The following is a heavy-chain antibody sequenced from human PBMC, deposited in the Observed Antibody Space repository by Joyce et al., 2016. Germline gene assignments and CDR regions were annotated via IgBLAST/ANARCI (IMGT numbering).Heavy chain of an antibody. V-gene: IGHV3-53*02. CDR1: EFTFSSKN. D-gene: IGHD2-21*01. CDR3: VTSIIPGVLDY. CDR2: IYNKEST. J-gene: IGHJ4*02. Sequence: EVRLVETGGGLIQPGGSLRLSCAASEFTFSSKNMNWVRQAPGKGLEWVSVIYNKESTDYTDSVKGRFTISRDSSKNTLYLDMKSLRAEDTAVYYCVTSIIPGVLDYWGQGTLVTVSS.